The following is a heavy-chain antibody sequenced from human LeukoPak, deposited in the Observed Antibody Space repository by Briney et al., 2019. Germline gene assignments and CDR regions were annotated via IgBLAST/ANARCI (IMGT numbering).Heavy chain of an antibody. CDR3: ARAHCSSTSCYYYFDY. D-gene: IGHD2-2*01. CDR1: GYTFTSYY. CDR2: INPNSGGT. J-gene: IGHJ4*02. V-gene: IGHV1-2*02. Sequence: ASVKVSCKASGYTFTSYYMHWVRQAPGQGLEWMGWINPNSGGTNYAQKFQGRVTMTRDTSISTAYMELSRLRSDDTAVYYCARAHCSSTSCYYYFDYWGQGTLVTVSS.